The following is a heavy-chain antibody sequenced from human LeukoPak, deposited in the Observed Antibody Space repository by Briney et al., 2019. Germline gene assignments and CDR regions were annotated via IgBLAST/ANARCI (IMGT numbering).Heavy chain of an antibody. CDR1: GFTFSSYE. Sequence: PGGSLRLSCAASGFTFSSYEMNWVRQAPGKGLEWVSYISSSGRTIYYADSVKGRFTISRDNAKNSLYLQMNSLRAEDTAVYHCARGDIRRFDYWGQGTLVTVSS. J-gene: IGHJ4*02. V-gene: IGHV3-48*03. D-gene: IGHD3-16*01. CDR2: ISSSGRTI. CDR3: ARGDIRRFDY.